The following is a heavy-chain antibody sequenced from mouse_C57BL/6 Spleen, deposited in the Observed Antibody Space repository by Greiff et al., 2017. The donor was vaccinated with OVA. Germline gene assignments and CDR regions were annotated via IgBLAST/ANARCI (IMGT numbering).Heavy chain of an antibody. CDR3: ARVPVCDGYAWFAY. CDR2: ISYDGSN. D-gene: IGHD2-3*01. J-gene: IGHJ3*01. Sequence: EVKLEESGPGLVKPSQSLSLTCSVSGYSITSGYYWNWIRQFPGNKLVWMGYISYDGSNNYNPSLKNRIPITRNTSKNQFFLKLNSVTTEYTATYYCARVPVCDGYAWFAYWGQGTLVTVSA. CDR1: GYSITSGYY. V-gene: IGHV3-6*01.